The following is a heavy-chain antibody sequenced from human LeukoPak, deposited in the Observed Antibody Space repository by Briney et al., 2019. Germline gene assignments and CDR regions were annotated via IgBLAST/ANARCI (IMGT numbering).Heavy chain of an antibody. CDR2: IYYSGST. D-gene: IGHD3-16*01. V-gene: IGHV4-31*03. CDR3: ARGVDPRFVFVI. CDR1: GGSISSGGYY. J-gene: IGHJ3*02. Sequence: PSETLSLTCTVSGGSISSGGYYWSWIRQHPGKGLEWIGYIYYSGSTYYNPSLKSRVTISVDTSKNQFSLKLSSVTAADTAVYYCARGVDPRFVFVIWGQGTMVTVSS.